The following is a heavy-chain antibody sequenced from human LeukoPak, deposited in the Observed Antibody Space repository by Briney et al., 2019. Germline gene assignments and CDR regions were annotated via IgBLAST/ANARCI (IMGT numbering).Heavy chain of an antibody. CDR3: ARAGGDAGDYPNYYYYYYMDV. V-gene: IGHV1-2*02. Sequence: GASVKVSCKASGYTFTGYYMHWVRQAPGQGLEWMGWINPNSGGTNYAQKFQGRVTMTRDTSISTAYMELSRLRSDDTAVYYCARAGGDAGDYPNYYYYYYMDVWGKGTTVTVSS. CDR2: INPNSGGT. CDR1: GYTFTGYY. D-gene: IGHD4-17*01. J-gene: IGHJ6*03.